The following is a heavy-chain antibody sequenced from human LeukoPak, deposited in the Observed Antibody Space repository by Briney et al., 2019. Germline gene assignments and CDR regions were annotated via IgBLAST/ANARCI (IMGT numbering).Heavy chain of an antibody. CDR1: GFTFADYA. D-gene: IGHD5-18*01. J-gene: IGHJ4*02. V-gene: IGHV3-9*01. Sequence: GGSLRLSCAASGFTFADYAMHWVRQAPGKGLEWVSSISWNSGSIGYADSVKGRFTISRDNAKNSLYLQMNSLRAEDTALYYWAKAVGGYRRGYFDYWRQGTLVTVSS. CDR3: AKAVGGYRRGYFDY. CDR2: ISWNSGSI.